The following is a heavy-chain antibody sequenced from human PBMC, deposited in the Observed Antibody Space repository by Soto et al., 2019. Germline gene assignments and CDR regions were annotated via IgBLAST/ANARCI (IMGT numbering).Heavy chain of an antibody. V-gene: IGHV1-58*01. Sequence: SVKVSCKASGFTFTSYAVQWVRQARGQRLEWIGWIDVGSGNTNYAQKFQERVTMTRNMSISTAYMELSSLRSEDTAVYYCAAGRGDYSNGYYYGDYWGQGTMVTVSS. J-gene: IGHJ4*02. CDR2: IDVGSGNT. D-gene: IGHD3-22*01. CDR3: AAGRGDYSNGYYYGDY. CDR1: GFTFTSYA.